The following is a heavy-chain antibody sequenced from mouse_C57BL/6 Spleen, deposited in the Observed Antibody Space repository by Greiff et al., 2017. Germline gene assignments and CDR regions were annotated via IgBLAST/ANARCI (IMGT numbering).Heavy chain of an antibody. CDR1: GFTFTDYY. CDR2: IRNKANGYTT. Sequence: EVKLVESGGGLVQPGGSLSLSCAASGFTFTDYYMSWVRQPPGKALEWLGFIRNKANGYTTAYSASVKGRFTSSRDNSKSILYLQMNALRAEDSATYYCARYPYYYGSSYQEDDAMDYWGQGTSVTVSS. J-gene: IGHJ4*01. CDR3: ARYPYYYGSSYQEDDAMDY. V-gene: IGHV7-3*01. D-gene: IGHD1-1*01.